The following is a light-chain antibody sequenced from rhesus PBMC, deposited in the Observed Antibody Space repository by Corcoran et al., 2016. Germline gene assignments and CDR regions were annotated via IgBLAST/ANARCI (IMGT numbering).Light chain of an antibody. CDR3: QQYNSAPFT. J-gene: IGKJ3*01. V-gene: IGKV1-21*01. CDR1: QGISSW. CDR2: KAS. Sequence: DIQMTQSPSSLSASVGDRVTITCRASQGISSWLAWYQQKQGKAPKLLIYKASRLQSGVPSRFSGSGSGTEFTLTIRRLQPEDFATYYCQQYNSAPFTVGPGTKLDIK.